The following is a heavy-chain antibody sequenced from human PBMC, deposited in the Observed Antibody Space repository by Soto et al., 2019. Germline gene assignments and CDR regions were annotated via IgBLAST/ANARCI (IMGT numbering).Heavy chain of an antibody. CDR3: ASRLAVAGRGGGTNSCSNGMGV. V-gene: IGHV1-2*02. CDR2: INPNSGGT. CDR1: GYTFTGYY. Sequence: ASVKVSCKAPGYTFTGYYMHWVRQAPGQGLEWIGWINPNSGGTNYAQKFQGRVTMTRDTSMSTAYMELSRLRPDDTAVYYCASRLAVAGRGGGTNSCSNGMGVWNRGRTATIAS. D-gene: IGHD6-19*01. J-gene: IGHJ6*04.